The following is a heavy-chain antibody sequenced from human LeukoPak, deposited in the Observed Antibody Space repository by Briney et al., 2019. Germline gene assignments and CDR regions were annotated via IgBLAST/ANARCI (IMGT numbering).Heavy chain of an antibody. D-gene: IGHD4-17*01. J-gene: IGHJ4*02. CDR3: AKNRGDYPLYYFDY. CDR1: GFTFSSYG. V-gene: IGHV3-30*18. CDR2: ISYDGSNK. Sequence: GGSLRLSCAASGFTFSSYGMHWVRQAPGKGLEWVAVISYDGSNKYYADSVKGRFTISRDNSKNTLYLQMNSLRAEDTAVYYCAKNRGDYPLYYFDYWGQGTLVTVSS.